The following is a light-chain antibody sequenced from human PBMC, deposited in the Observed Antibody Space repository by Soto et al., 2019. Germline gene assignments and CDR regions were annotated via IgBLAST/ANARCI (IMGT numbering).Light chain of an antibody. CDR2: GAS. V-gene: IGKV3-20*01. CDR1: QSIVSDY. CDR3: QQYGGSRLYP. J-gene: IGKJ2*01. Sequence: ETVLTQSPGTLSLSPGERAILSCRASQSIVSDYLAWFQQKPGQPPRLLIYGASTRAPGIPDRFSGSGSGTDFSLTISRLEPEDSAVYYCQQYGGSRLYPFGQGTKLEIK.